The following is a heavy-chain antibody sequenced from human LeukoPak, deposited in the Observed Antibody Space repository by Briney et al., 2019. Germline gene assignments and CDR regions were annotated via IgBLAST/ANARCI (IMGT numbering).Heavy chain of an antibody. J-gene: IGHJ4*02. Sequence: PSETLSLTCAVYGGSFSDYYWSWIRQPPGKGLEWIGEINHSGSTNYNPSLKSRVTISVDTSKNQFSLKLSSVTAADTAVYYCARPGGSSWYTCWGQGTLVTVSS. V-gene: IGHV4-34*01. D-gene: IGHD6-13*01. CDR1: GGSFSDYY. CDR3: ARPGGSSWYTC. CDR2: INHSGST.